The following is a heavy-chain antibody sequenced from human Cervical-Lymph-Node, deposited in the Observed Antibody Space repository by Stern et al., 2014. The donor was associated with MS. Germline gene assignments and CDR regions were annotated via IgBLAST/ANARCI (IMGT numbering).Heavy chain of an antibody. D-gene: IGHD4-17*01. CDR1: GNTFTDYY. J-gene: IGHJ4*02. V-gene: IGHV1-69-2*01. Sequence: EVQLVQSGAEVKKPGATMTISCKVSGNTFTDYYMHWVRQAPGNGPEWMGLVDPKDGRTIYGEKFQVGLAITADTSTDTTYMELSSLRSEDTAVYYCTMTRDTVREGAFQYWGQGSLVTVSS. CDR3: TMTRDTVREGAFQY. CDR2: VDPKDGRT.